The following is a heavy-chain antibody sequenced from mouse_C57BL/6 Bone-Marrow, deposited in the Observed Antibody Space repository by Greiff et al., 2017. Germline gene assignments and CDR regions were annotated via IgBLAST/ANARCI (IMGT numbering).Heavy chain of an antibody. Sequence: EVMLVESGGGLVQPGESLKLSCESNEYEFPSHDMSWVRTTPEKRLELVAAINSDGGSTYYPDTMERRFIISRDNTKKTLYLQMSSLRSEDTALYYCARLRRDPYAMDYWGQGTSVTVSS. CDR3: ARLRRDPYAMDY. CDR2: INSDGGST. CDR1: EYEFPSHD. J-gene: IGHJ4*01. D-gene: IGHD2-12*01. V-gene: IGHV5-2*01.